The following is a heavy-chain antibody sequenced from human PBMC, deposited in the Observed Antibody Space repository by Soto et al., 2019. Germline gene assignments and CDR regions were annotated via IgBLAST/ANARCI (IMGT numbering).Heavy chain of an antibody. CDR3: SGAHHPRSIIGLYPSYYFDS. CDR2: IFYSGSF. CDR1: GGSISSGTSY. J-gene: IGHJ4*02. V-gene: IGHV4-31*03. D-gene: IGHD6-19*01. Sequence: SETLSLTCTVSGGSISSGTSYWSWIRQRPGKGLEWIGYIFYSGSFYYTPSLRGRVMILADTSKNQFTLRLSSVTAADTAVFYCSGAHHPRSIIGLYPSYYFDSWGPGTLVTVSS.